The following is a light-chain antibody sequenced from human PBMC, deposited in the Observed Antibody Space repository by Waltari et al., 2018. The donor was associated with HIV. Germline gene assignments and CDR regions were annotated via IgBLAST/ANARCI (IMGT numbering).Light chain of an antibody. J-gene: IGLJ2*01. CDR1: SNDIGPYNY. CDR2: EVN. V-gene: IGLV2-8*01. CDR3: TSYAGSDNLML. Sequence: QSALTQPPAASGSPGQSVTISCTGTSNDIGPYNYVSWYQQHPDKAPRLLIYEVNKRPSGVPGRFSGSKSGNTASLTVSGLQAEDEADYYCTSYAGSDNLMLFGGGTKVTVL.